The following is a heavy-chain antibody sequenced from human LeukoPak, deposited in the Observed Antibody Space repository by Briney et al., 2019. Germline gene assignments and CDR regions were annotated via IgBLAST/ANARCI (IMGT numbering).Heavy chain of an antibody. J-gene: IGHJ3*02. V-gene: IGHV4-30-4*01. CDR1: GGSISSGDYY. CDR3: ARSPHIVVVTAMRDAFGI. D-gene: IGHD2-21*02. Sequence: SQTLSLTCTVSGGSISSGDYYWSWIRQPPGKGLEWIGYIYYSGSTYYNPSLKSRVTISVDTSKNQFSLKLSSVTAADTAVYYCARSPHIVVVTAMRDAFGIWGQGTMVTVSS. CDR2: IYYSGST.